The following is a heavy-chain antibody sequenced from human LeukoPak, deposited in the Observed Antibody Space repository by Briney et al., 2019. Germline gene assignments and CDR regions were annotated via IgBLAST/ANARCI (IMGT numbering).Heavy chain of an antibody. V-gene: IGHV3-48*01. CDR3: ARDHRYAFDN. J-gene: IGHJ4*01. D-gene: IGHD5-12*01. CDR1: GFNFIDYS. Sequence: GGSLRLSCAASGFNFIDYSMNWVRQAPGKGLEWISYIGISSGNTKYADSVKGRFTISRDKARNSLYLQMNSLRVEDTAMYYCARDHRYAFDNWGHGTLVTASS. CDR2: IGISSGNT.